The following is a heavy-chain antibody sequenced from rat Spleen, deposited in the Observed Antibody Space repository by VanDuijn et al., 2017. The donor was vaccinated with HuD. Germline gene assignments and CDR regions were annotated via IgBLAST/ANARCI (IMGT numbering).Heavy chain of an antibody. D-gene: IGHD1-8*01. CDR1: GFTFNKSW. Sequence: EVQLVESGGGLVEPGRSLKVSCVASGFTFNKSWMSWIRQAPGTGLEWIASITHTGGNTYYPDSMRGRFTISRDNAESTLYLQMNSLRSEDTATYYCTREGSVGWFTYWGQGTLVTVSS. V-gene: IGHV5-31*01. CDR2: ITHTGGNT. J-gene: IGHJ3*01. CDR3: TREGSVGWFTY.